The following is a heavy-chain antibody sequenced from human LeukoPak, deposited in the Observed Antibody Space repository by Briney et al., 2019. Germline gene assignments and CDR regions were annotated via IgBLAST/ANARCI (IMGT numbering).Heavy chain of an antibody. Sequence: PGGSLRLSCAASGFTFSSYGMHWVRQAPGKGLEWVAVISYDGSNKYYADSVKGRFTISRDNSKNTLYLQMNSLRAEDTAVYYCAKRFQVYDSSGYPDGYFDYWGQGTLVTVSS. D-gene: IGHD3-22*01. CDR2: ISYDGSNK. CDR1: GFTFSSYG. J-gene: IGHJ4*02. CDR3: AKRFQVYDSSGYPDGYFDY. V-gene: IGHV3-30*18.